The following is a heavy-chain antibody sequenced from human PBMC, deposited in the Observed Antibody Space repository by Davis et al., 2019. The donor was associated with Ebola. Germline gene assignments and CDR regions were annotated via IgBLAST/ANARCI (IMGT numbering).Heavy chain of an antibody. CDR2: IRSKANSYAT. V-gene: IGHV3-73*01. CDR3: TSVDYGDSES. D-gene: IGHD4-17*01. Sequence: PGGSLRLSCAASGFTFSTYGMHWVRQASGKGLEWVGRIRSKANSYATAYAASVKGRFTISRDDSKNTAYLQMNSLKTEDTAVYYCTSVDYGDSESWGQGTLVTVSS. CDR1: GFTFSTYG. J-gene: IGHJ5*02.